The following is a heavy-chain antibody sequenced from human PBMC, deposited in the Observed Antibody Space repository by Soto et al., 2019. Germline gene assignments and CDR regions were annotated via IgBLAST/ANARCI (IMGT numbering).Heavy chain of an antibody. V-gene: IGHV3-23*01. J-gene: IGHJ3*02. CDR3: VLRRYYYDSSGYYHDAFDI. D-gene: IGHD3-22*01. Sequence: PGGSLRLSCAASGFTFSSYAMSWVRQAPGKGLEWVSAISGSGGSTYYADSVKGRFTISRDNSKNTLYLQMNSLRAEDTAVYYCVLRRYYYDSSGYYHDAFDIWGKGTMVTVS. CDR2: ISGSGGST. CDR1: GFTFSSYA.